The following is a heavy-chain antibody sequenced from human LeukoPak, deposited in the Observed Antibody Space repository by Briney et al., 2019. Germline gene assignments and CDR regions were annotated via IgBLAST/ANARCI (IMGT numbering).Heavy chain of an antibody. J-gene: IGHJ4*02. V-gene: IGHV1-2*02. CDR2: INPNSGGP. D-gene: IGHD2-2*01. CDR1: GYTFIGYY. CDR3: ARYCSGTSCYGGFDY. Sequence: ASVKVSCKASGYTFIGYYMHWGRQAPGQGLGWMGWINPNSGGPKYEKKFQGRVTMTRDTSISKAYMELSRLRSDDTAVYYCARYCSGTSCYGGFDYWGQGTLVTVSS.